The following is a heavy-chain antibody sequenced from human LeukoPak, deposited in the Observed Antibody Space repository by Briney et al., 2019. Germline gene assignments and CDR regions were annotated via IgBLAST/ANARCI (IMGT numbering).Heavy chain of an antibody. V-gene: IGHV3-48*03. Sequence: GGSLRLSCAASGFTFSSYEMNWVRQAPGKGLEWVSYISSSGSTIYYADSVKGRFTISRDNAKNSLYLQMNSLRAEDTAVYYCARVREYCFDYWGQGTLVTVSS. CDR3: ARVREYCFDY. D-gene: IGHD3-10*01. J-gene: IGHJ4*02. CDR2: ISSSGSTI. CDR1: GFTFSSYE.